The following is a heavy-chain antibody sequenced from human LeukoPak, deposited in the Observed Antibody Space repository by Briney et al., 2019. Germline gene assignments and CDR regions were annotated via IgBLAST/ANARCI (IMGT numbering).Heavy chain of an antibody. CDR3: ARDLYSSSFSSSWYTMDY. CDR2: INSDGSST. Sequence: PGGSLRLSCAASGFTFSSYWMHWVRQAPGKGLVWVSRINSDGSSTSYADSVKGRFTISRDNAKSTLYLKMNSLRAEDTAVYYCARDLYSSSFSSSWYTMDYWGQGTLVTVSS. V-gene: IGHV3-74*01. J-gene: IGHJ4*02. D-gene: IGHD6-13*01. CDR1: GFTFSSYW.